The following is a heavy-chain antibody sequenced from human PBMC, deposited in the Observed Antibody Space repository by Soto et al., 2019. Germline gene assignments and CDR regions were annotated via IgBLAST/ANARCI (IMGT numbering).Heavy chain of an antibody. J-gene: IGHJ5*02. CDR2: TSNGGNT. CDR3: ARDFRPGLIVPTKSGFDP. Sequence: EVQLLESGGGLVQRGGSLRLSCEASGFPFSTYAMTWVRQVPGKGLEWVSTTSNGGNTEFAESVRGRFTVFRDNSKNTIYLQMSRRRAEDSAIYFCARDFRPGLIVPTKSGFDPWGQGTPVTVSS. CDR1: GFPFSTYA. D-gene: IGHD2-15*01. V-gene: IGHV3-23*01.